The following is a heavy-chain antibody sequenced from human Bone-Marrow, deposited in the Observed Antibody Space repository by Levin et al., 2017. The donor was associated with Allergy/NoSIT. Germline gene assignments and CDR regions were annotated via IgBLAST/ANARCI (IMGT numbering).Heavy chain of an antibody. CDR2: ISDSSSSI. D-gene: IGHD6-13*01. Sequence: GESLKISCAASGFTFSNSSMNWVRQAPGKGLEWVSYISDSSSSIFYADSVKGRFTISRDNAKNSLFLQMNSLRDEDTAVYYCARDCPHLSYSSTWYYYYGRDVWGQGTTVTVSS. CDR1: GFTFSNSS. V-gene: IGHV3-48*02. CDR3: ARDCPHLSYSSTWYYYYGRDV. J-gene: IGHJ6*02.